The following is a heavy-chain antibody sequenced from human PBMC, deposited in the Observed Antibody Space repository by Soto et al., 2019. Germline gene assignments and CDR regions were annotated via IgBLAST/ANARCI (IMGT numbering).Heavy chain of an antibody. V-gene: IGHV1-18*01. J-gene: IGHJ6*02. CDR2: VSANNGHT. CDR1: GSTFSNYG. Sequence: ASVKVSCKASGSTFSNYGLNWVRQAPGQGLEWMGWVSANNGHTNYAQNLQGRVSMTTDTSTSTAYMELRGLTFDDTAVYYCARDIESVTAKHFFYYYAMDVWGQGTTVTVSS. D-gene: IGHD2-8*01. CDR3: ARDIESVTAKHFFYYYAMDV.